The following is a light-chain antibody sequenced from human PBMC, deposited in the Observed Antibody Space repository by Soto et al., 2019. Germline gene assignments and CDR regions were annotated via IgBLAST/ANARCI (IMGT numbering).Light chain of an antibody. J-gene: IGKJ4*01. CDR2: GAS. CDR1: QSVSSSY. V-gene: IGKV3-20*01. Sequence: EFVLTQSPGTLSLSPGERATRSCRASQSVSSSYLAWYQQKPGQAPRLLIYGASSRATGIPDRFSGSGSGTEFSLTISSLQSEDFAVYYCQRYDNWPLTFGGGTKVDIK. CDR3: QRYDNWPLT.